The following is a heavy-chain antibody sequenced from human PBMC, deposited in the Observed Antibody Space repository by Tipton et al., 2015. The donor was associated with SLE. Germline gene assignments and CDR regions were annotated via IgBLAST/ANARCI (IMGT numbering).Heavy chain of an antibody. J-gene: IGHJ6*02. Sequence: TLSLTCTVSGGSISSGGYYWSWIRQPAGKGLEWIGRIYTSGSTNYNPSLKSRVTMSVDTSKNQFSLKLSSVTAADTAVYYCARDPGYQYYYGMDVWGQGTTVTVSS. CDR3: ARDPGYQYYYGMDV. CDR1: GGSISSGGYY. CDR2: IYTSGST. V-gene: IGHV4-61*02.